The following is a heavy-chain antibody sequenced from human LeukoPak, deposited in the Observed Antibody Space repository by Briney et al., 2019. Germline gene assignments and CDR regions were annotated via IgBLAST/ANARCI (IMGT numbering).Heavy chain of an antibody. V-gene: IGHV4-4*07. CDR2: IYTSGST. CDR3: ARSLWFGELSPTLSMARNWFDP. Sequence: SETLSLTCTVSGGSISSYYWSWIRQPAGKGLEWIGRIYTSGSTNYNPSLKSRVTMSVDTSKNQFSLKLSSVTAADTAVYYCARSLWFGELSPTLSMARNWFDPWGQGTLVTVSS. J-gene: IGHJ5*02. D-gene: IGHD3-10*01. CDR1: GGSISSYY.